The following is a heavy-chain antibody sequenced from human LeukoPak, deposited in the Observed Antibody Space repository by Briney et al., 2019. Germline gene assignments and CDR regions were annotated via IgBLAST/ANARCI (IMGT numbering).Heavy chain of an antibody. J-gene: IGHJ4*02. D-gene: IGHD1-1*01. V-gene: IGHV3-15*01. Sequence: PGGSLRLSCAASGFTFSNAWMSWVRQAPGKGLEWVGRIKSKTDGGTTDYAAPVKGRFTISRDDSRNTLYLQMNSLKTEDTAVYYCTTDWDWNDFDYWGQGTLVTVSS. CDR2: IKSKTDGGTT. CDR3: TTDWDWNDFDY. CDR1: GFTFSNAW.